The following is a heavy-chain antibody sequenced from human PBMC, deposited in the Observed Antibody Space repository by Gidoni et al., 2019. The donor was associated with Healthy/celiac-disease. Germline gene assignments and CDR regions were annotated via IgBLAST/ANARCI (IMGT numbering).Heavy chain of an antibody. D-gene: IGHD6-19*01. Sequence: EVQLVESGGGLVKPGGSLRLSCAASGFTFSNARMSWVRQAPGKGLEWVGRIKSKTDGGTTDYAAPVKGRFTISRDDSKNTLYLQMNSLKTEDTAVYYCTTDGGSGWYRGYFDYWGQGTLVTVSS. CDR2: IKSKTDGGTT. J-gene: IGHJ4*02. CDR3: TTDGGSGWYRGYFDY. V-gene: IGHV3-15*01. CDR1: GFTFSNAR.